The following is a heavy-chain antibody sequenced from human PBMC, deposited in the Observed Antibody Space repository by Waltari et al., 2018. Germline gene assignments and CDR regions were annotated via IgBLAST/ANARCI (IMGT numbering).Heavy chain of an antibody. D-gene: IGHD6-13*01. CDR2: ISGSGGST. CDR3: AEDSRYSSSWYLSY. Sequence: EVQLLESGGGLVQPGGSLRLSCAASGFTFSSYAMSWVRQAPGKGLEWVSAISGSGGSTYYADSVKGRFTISRDNSKNTLYLQMNSLRAEDTAVYYCAEDSRYSSSWYLSYWGQGTLVTVSS. J-gene: IGHJ4*02. V-gene: IGHV3-23*01. CDR1: GFTFSSYA.